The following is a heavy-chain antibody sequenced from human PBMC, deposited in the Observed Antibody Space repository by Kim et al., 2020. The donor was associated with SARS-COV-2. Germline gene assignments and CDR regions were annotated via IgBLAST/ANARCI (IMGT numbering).Heavy chain of an antibody. CDR3: ARGNSSSSTVDY. Sequence: YNPALKGRVSISVDTSKNRFSLKRSSVTAADTAVYYCARGNSSSSTVDYWGQGTLVTVSS. V-gene: IGHV4-34*01. J-gene: IGHJ4*02. D-gene: IGHD6-6*01.